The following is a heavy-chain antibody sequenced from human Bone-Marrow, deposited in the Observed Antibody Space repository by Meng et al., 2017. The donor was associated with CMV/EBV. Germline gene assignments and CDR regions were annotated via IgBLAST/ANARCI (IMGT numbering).Heavy chain of an antibody. J-gene: IGHJ4*02. V-gene: IGHV1-69*05. CDR3: ARGGYYDFWSGYYTSPVDY. CDR1: GATFSSHA. CDR2: IIPIFGTA. D-gene: IGHD3-3*01. Sequence: PVKFCCTASGATFSSHAISWVRQAPGQGLEWMGGIIPIFGTANYAQKLQGRVTITTDESTSTAYMELSSLRSEDTAVYYCARGGYYDFWSGYYTSPVDYWGQGTLVTVSS.